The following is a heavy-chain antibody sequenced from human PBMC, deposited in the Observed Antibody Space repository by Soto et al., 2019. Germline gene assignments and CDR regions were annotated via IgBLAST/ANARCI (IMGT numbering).Heavy chain of an antibody. J-gene: IGHJ3*02. Sequence: GEALKISCKGCGYNFSSQWIAGGRQKPGKGLGWMGIVYPGDAETRYSPSFHGQVTTSADKSIDTAYLQCSSLKASDTANYYCAKSEDLENWGQGTMVTVSS. V-gene: IGHV5-51*01. CDR3: AKSEDLEN. CDR2: VYPGDAET. CDR1: GYNFSSQW.